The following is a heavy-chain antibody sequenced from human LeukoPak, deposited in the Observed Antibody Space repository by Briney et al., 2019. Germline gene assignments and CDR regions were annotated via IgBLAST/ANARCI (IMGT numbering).Heavy chain of an antibody. V-gene: IGHV1-69*06. CDR2: IIPIFGTA. CDR1: GGTFSSYA. CDR3: ARDLVNYYDSSGYYYYYYMDV. D-gene: IGHD3-22*01. J-gene: IGHJ6*03. Sequence: SVKVSCKASGGTFSSYAISWVRQAPGQGLEWMGGIIPIFGTANYAQKFQGRVTITADKSTSTAYMELSSLRSEDTAVYYCARDLVNYYDSSGYYYYYYMDVWGKGTTVTVSS.